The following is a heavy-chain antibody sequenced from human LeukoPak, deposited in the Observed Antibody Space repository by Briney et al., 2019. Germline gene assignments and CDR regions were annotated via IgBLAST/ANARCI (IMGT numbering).Heavy chain of an antibody. Sequence: SETVSLTCTVSGGSISSYFWSWTRQPPGKGLEWIGYIYYGGSTNYNPSLKSRVTISVDTSKNQFSLRLTSVTAADTAVYYCTRENRPFCPFAYWGQGVLVTVSS. CDR3: TRENRPFCPFAY. CDR1: GGSISSYF. CDR2: IYYGGST. D-gene: IGHD2/OR15-2a*01. J-gene: IGHJ4*01. V-gene: IGHV4-59*01.